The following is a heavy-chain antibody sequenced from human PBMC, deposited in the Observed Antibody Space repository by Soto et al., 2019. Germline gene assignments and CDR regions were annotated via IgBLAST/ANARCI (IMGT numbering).Heavy chain of an antibody. V-gene: IGHV4-34*02. D-gene: IGHD3-10*01. J-gene: IGHJ6*03. CDR2: INDSGDI. Sequence: QVQLQQWDAGLLKPSETLSLTCAVYGGSFSGYQWSWIRQTPGEGLEWIGGINDSGDINYNPCLKGRVTILVDAATKQTPLELSSATAADPAVYYCARGLILWFGELSRRGGYYYDLDVWGTGTAVTVSS. CDR3: ARGLILWFGELSRRGGYYYDLDV. CDR1: GGSFSGYQ.